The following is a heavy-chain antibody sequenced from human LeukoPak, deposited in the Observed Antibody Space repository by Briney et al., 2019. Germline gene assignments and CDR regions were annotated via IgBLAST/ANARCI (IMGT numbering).Heavy chain of an antibody. CDR2: INSDGSRT. J-gene: IGHJ4*02. D-gene: IGHD2-21*02. Sequence: PGGSLRLSCAASGFTLSSYEMHWVRQAPGKGLVWVSRINSDGSRTGYADSVKGRFTISRDNAKNTLYLQMNSLRAEDTAIYYCARELPREVTLDYWGQGTLVIVSS. CDR3: ARELPREVTLDY. V-gene: IGHV3-74*01. CDR1: GFTLSSYE.